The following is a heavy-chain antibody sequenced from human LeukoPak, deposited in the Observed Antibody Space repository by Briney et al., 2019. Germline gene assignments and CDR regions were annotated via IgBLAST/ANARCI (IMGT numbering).Heavy chain of an antibody. CDR1: GGTFSSNA. CDR3: AKLGPLYSWGMDV. D-gene: IGHD2-8*02. CDR2: IIPVLNRA. Sequence: SVKVSCKASGGTFSSNAISWVRQAPGQGLEWMGRIIPVLNRANYAQKFQGRVTITADTSTSTAYMELSSLRSEDTAVYYCAKLGPLYSWGMDVWGQGTTVTVSS. V-gene: IGHV1-69*10. J-gene: IGHJ6*02.